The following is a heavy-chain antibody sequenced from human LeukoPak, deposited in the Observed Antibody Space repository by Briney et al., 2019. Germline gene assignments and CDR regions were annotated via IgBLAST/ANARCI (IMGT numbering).Heavy chain of an antibody. CDR3: ARAGGRDFHFDS. CDR1: GGSISNSDYY. V-gene: IGHV4-39*07. Sequence: SETLSLTCSVSGGSISNSDYYWGWIRQPPGKGLEWIGNIYYSGSTNYNPSLKSRVTMSVDKSKNQFSLKLSSVTAADTAFYFCARAGGRDFHFDSWGQGTLVTVSS. D-gene: IGHD5-12*01. J-gene: IGHJ4*02. CDR2: IYYSGST.